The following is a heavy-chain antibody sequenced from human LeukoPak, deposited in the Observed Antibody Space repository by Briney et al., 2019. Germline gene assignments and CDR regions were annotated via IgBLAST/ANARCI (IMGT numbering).Heavy chain of an antibody. CDR1: GFTFNMYW. V-gene: IGHV3-7*01. Sequence: PGGSLRLSCAASGFTFNMYWMTWVRQAPGKGLESVAYINKDGSDKYYVDSVKGRFTFSRDNAKNSLYLQMNSLRAEDTAVYYCARDAGYGGNSDYWGQGTLVTVSS. CDR3: ARDAGYGGNSDY. CDR2: INKDGSDK. D-gene: IGHD4-23*01. J-gene: IGHJ4*02.